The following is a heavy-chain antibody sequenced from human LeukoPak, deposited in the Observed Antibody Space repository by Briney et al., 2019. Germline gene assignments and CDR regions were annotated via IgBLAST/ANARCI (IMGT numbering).Heavy chain of an antibody. CDR3: ARDHYYDSSGPLDY. CDR1: GYTFSGYQ. J-gene: IGHJ4*02. CDR2: ISAYNGNT. D-gene: IGHD3-22*01. V-gene: IGHV1-18*04. Sequence: ASVKVSCKASGYTFSGYQVHWLRQAPGQGLEWMGWISAYNGNTNYAQKLQGRVTMTTDTSTSTAYMELRSLRSDDTAVYYCARDHYYDSSGPLDYWGQGTLVTVSS.